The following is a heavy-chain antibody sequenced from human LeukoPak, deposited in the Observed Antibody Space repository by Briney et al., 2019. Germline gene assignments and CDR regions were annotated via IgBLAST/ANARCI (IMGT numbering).Heavy chain of an antibody. CDR2: IYPGDSDT. Sequence: GESLKISCKGSGYSFTSYWIGWVRQMPGKGLEWMGIIYPGDSDTRYSPSFQGQVTISADKSISTAYLQWSSLKASDTAMYYCARHRIGMLNPNYYYYMDVWGKGTTVTVSS. V-gene: IGHV5-51*01. CDR1: GYSFTSYW. J-gene: IGHJ6*03. CDR3: ARHRIGMLNPNYYYYMDV. D-gene: IGHD3-16*01.